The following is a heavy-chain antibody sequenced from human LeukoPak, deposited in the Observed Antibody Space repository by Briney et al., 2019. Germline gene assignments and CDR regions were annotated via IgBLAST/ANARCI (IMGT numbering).Heavy chain of an antibody. Sequence: PGGSLRLSCAASGFTFSNYEMNWVRQAPGKGLEWVSYISSTGSTIYYADSVKGRFTISRDNAKNSLYLQMNSLRAEDTAVYYCARASSGWYNWFDPWSQGTLVTVSS. J-gene: IGHJ5*02. D-gene: IGHD6-19*01. CDR2: ISSTGSTI. CDR3: ARASSGWYNWFDP. CDR1: GFTFSNYE. V-gene: IGHV3-48*03.